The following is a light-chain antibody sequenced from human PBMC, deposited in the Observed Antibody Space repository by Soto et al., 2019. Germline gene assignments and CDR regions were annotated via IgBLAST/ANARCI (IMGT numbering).Light chain of an antibody. CDR1: SSDVGGYNY. V-gene: IGLV2-14*01. CDR3: ASYTTTFSYV. J-gene: IGLJ1*01. Sequence: QSALTQPASVSGSPGQSITISCTGTSSDVGGYNYVSWYQQHPGKAPKLMIYDVSNRPSGVSNRFSGSKSGNTATLTSSGLQAEDEADYHCASYTTTFSYVFGSGTKLTVL. CDR2: DVS.